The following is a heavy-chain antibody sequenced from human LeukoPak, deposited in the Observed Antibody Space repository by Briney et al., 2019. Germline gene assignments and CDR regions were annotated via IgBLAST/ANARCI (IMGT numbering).Heavy chain of an antibody. CDR1: GGSISSYY. CDR2: IYTGGST. D-gene: IGHD2-2*01. Sequence: SETLSLTCTVSGGSISSYYWSWIRQPAGKGLEWIGRIYTGGSTNYNPSLKSRVTMSVDTSKNQFSLKLSSVTAADTAVYYCAGYCSSTSCSDFDYWAREPWSPSPQ. V-gene: IGHV4-4*07. J-gene: IGHJ4*02. CDR3: AGYCSSTSCSDFDY.